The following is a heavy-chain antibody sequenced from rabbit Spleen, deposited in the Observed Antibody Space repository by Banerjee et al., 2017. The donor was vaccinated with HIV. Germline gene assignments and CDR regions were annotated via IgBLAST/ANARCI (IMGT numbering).Heavy chain of an antibody. V-gene: IGHV1S47*01. Sequence: QEQLVESGGGLVQPGGSLKLSCKASGFDFSNYGVSWVRQAPGKGLEWIGYIEPIFGNTYYANGVNGRFPISSHNAQNTLFLQLSSLTAADTATYFCVRGSATMTMVITGYHLNLWGPGTLVTVS. CDR2: IEPIFGNT. D-gene: IGHD2-1*01. CDR1: GFDFSNYG. J-gene: IGHJ4*01. CDR3: VRGSATMTMVITGYHLNL.